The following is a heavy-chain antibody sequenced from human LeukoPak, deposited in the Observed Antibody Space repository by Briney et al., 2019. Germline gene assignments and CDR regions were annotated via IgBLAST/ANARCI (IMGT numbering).Heavy chain of an antibody. CDR3: ARVVAVAGISDY. D-gene: IGHD6-19*01. CDR2: INYGGST. CDR1: GGSISSSSYY. J-gene: IGHJ4*02. Sequence: SETLSLTCTVSGGSISSSSYYWGWIRQPSGKGLEWIGSINYGGSTYYNPSLKSRVTISVDTSRNQFSLKLSSVTAADTAVYYCARVVAVAGISDYWGQGTLVTVSS. V-gene: IGHV4-39*01.